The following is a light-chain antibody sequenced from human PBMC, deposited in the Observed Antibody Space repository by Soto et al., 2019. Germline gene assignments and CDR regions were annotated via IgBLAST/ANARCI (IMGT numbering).Light chain of an antibody. J-gene: IGLJ2*01. V-gene: IGLV1-44*01. CDR3: AAWDDSLNGPV. CDR2: SNN. CDR1: SSNIGSNT. Sequence: QSVLTQPPSASGTPGQRVTISCSGSSSNIGSNTVNWYQQLPGTAPKLLIYSNNQRPSGVPDRFAGSKSGTSASLAISGLQSEEEAEYHCAAWDDSLNGPVFGGGTKLTVL.